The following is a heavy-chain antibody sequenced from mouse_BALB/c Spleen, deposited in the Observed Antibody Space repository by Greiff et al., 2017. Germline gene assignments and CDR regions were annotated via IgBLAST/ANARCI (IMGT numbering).Heavy chain of an antibody. CDR2: IDPENGDT. Sequence: VQLKQSGAELVRSGASVKLSCTASGFNIKDYYMHWVKQRPEQGLEWIGWIDPENGDTEYAPKFQGKATMTADTSSNTAYLQLSSLTSEDSAVYYCARNPFDYWGQGTTLTVSS. CDR1: GFNIKDYY. V-gene: IGHV14-4*02. J-gene: IGHJ2*01. CDR3: ARNPFDY.